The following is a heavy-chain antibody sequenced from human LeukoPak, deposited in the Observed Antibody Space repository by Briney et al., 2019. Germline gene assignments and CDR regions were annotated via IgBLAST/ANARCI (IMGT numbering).Heavy chain of an antibody. CDR2: IIPIFGTA. Sequence: GSSVKVSCKASGGTFSSYAISWVRQAPGQGLEWMGRIIPIFGTANYAQKFQGRVTITTDESTSTAYMELSSLRSEDTAVYYCARDGSGSYYKLRVHLLQFDPWGQGTLVTVSS. CDR3: ARDGSGSYYKLRVHLLQFDP. CDR1: GGTFSSYA. D-gene: IGHD3-10*01. J-gene: IGHJ5*02. V-gene: IGHV1-69*05.